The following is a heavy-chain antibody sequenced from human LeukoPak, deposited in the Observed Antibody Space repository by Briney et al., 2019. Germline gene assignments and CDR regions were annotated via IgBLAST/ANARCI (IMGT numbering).Heavy chain of an antibody. CDR1: GYSISSGSYY. CDR2: IYTSGST. V-gene: IGHV4-61*02. CDR3: ARDRGVTAIFLFDY. D-gene: IGHD2-21*02. J-gene: IGHJ4*02. Sequence: SETLSPTCTVSGYSISSGSYYWSWIRQPAGKGLEWIGRIYTSGSTNYNPSLKSRVTISFDTSKNQFSLKLSSVTAADTAVYYCARDRGVTAIFLFDYWGQGTLVTVSS.